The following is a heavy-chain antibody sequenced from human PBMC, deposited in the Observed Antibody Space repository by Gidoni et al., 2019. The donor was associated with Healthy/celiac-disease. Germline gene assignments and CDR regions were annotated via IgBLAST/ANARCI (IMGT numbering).Heavy chain of an antibody. CDR2: IWYDGSNK. CDR3: ARDQGRYCSGGSCPSALGY. J-gene: IGHJ4*02. V-gene: IGHV3-33*01. Sequence: QVQLLDSGGGFVQPGMSLRLSCAASGFTFSSYGMHWVRQAPGKGLEWVAVIWYDGSNKYYADSVKGRFTISRDNSKNTLYLQMNSLRAEDTAVYYCARDQGRYCSGGSCPSALGYWGQGTLVTVSS. D-gene: IGHD2-15*01. CDR1: GFTFSSYG.